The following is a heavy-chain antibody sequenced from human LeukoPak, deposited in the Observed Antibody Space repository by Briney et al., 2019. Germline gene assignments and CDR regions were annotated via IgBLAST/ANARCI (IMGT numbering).Heavy chain of an antibody. D-gene: IGHD2-8*01. CDR1: DSSITSTYY. J-gene: IGHJ4*02. Sequence: PSETLSLTCTVSDSSITSTYYWAWFRQPPGKGLEWIATVFRLQTVRTFNNPSLGSRVTMSLDPSHNQFSLNLPSVTAADTALYFCARVLHAPYLIDSWGQGTLVTVSS. CDR3: ARVLHAPYLIDS. V-gene: IGHV4-38-2*02. CDR2: VFRLQTVRT.